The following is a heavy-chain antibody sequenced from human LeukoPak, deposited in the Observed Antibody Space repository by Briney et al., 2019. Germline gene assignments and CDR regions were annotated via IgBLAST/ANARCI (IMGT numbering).Heavy chain of an antibody. Sequence: SETLSLTSTVSGGSISSYSYYWGWIRQPPGKGLEWIGSIYYSGSTYNNPSLKSRVTMSVDTSKNQFSLVLNSVTAADTAVYYCARAPRNSSTMLDYWGQGTLVTVSS. D-gene: IGHD6-13*01. CDR2: IYYSGST. CDR3: ARAPRNSSTMLDY. J-gene: IGHJ4*02. V-gene: IGHV4-39*01. CDR1: GGSISSYSYY.